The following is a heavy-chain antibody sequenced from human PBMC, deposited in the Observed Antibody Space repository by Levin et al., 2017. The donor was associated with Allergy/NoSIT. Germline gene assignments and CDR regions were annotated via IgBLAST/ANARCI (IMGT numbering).Heavy chain of an antibody. D-gene: IGHD3-3*01. CDR2: IYYSGST. CDR1: GGSISSGGYY. Sequence: LRLSCTVSGGSISSGGYYWSWIRQHPGKGLEWIGYIYYSGSTYYNPSLKSRVTISVDTSKNQFSLKLSSVTAADTAVYYCARVLRFLEWLGCWFDPWGQGTLVTVSS. CDR3: ARVLRFLEWLGCWFDP. J-gene: IGHJ5*02. V-gene: IGHV4-31*03.